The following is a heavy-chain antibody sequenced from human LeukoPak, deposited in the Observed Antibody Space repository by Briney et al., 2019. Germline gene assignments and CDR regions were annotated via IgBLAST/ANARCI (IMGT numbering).Heavy chain of an antibody. V-gene: IGHV4-59*08. Sequence: SETLSLTCTVSGGSISSYYWSWIRQPPGKGLEWIGSIYYSGSTNYSPSLRSRGTISIATSKNQFSLRLASVTAADTAIYYCARRAYFDSSGYSPTSGYFDLWGRGTLVTVSS. D-gene: IGHD3-22*01. CDR3: ARRAYFDSSGYSPTSGYFDL. CDR1: GGSISSYY. CDR2: IYYSGST. J-gene: IGHJ2*01.